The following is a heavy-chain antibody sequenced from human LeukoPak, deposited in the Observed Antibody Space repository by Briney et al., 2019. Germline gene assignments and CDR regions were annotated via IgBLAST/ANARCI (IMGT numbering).Heavy chain of an antibody. D-gene: IGHD3-10*01. CDR2: IKQDGSEI. CDR3: ARLVRGVGGLDV. CDR1: GFTFSSYW. Sequence: GGSLRLSCEVSGFTFSSYWMSWVRQAPGKGXXXVANIKQDGSEIYYVDSVKGRLTISRDNAKNSLYLQMNSLRAEDTAVYYCARLVRGVGGLDVWGQGTTLTVSS. V-gene: IGHV3-7*01. J-gene: IGHJ6*02.